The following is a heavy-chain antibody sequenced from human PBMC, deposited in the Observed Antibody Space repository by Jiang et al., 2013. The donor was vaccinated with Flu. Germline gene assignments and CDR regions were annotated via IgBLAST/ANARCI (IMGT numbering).Heavy chain of an antibody. CDR2: IIPILGIA. V-gene: IGHV1-69*10. CDR3: ARVGGDGYNPGGWFDP. J-gene: IGHJ5*02. Sequence: KASGGTFSSYASPGWVRQAPGQGLEWMGGIIPILGIANYAQKFQGRVTITADKSTSTAYMELSSLRSEDTAVYYCARVGGDGYNPGGWFDPWGQGTLVTVSS. D-gene: IGHD5-24*01. CDR1: GGTFSSYA.